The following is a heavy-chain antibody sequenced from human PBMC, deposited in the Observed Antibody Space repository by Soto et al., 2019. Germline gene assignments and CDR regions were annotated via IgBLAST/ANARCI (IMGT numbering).Heavy chain of an antibody. D-gene: IGHD3-22*01. CDR3: ARDLGPGTYYYDSSGLGDAFDI. CDR2: IKQDGSEK. J-gene: IGHJ3*02. Sequence: PGGSLRLSCAASGFTFSSYWMSWVRQAPGKGLEWVANIKQDGSEKYYVDSVKGRFTISRDNAKNSLYLQMNSLRAEDTAVYYCARDLGPGTYYYDSSGLGDAFDIWGQGTMVTVSS. CDR1: GFTFSSYW. V-gene: IGHV3-7*01.